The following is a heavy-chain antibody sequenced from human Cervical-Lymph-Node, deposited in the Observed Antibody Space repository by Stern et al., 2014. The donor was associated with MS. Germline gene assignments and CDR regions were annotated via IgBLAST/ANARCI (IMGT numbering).Heavy chain of an antibody. V-gene: IGHV1-2*02. CDR2: ISPKTGSA. D-gene: IGHD1-26*01. J-gene: IGHJ4*02. CDR3: ARDRGSYSDY. Sequence: VQLVESRAEVERPGASVKVSCKASGYTFTAYFLHWVRQAPGQVLEWMGWISPKTGSATYAQKFQDRVTMTRDTSINTGYMEVSSLRSDDTAVYYCARDRGSYSDYWGQGTLVAVSS. CDR1: GYTFTAYF.